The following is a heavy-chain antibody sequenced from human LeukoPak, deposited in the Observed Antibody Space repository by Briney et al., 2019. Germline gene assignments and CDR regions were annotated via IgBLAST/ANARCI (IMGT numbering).Heavy chain of an antibody. CDR1: GFTFSEHW. CDR3: AKSYEWLLPFGDAFDI. D-gene: IGHD3-22*01. CDR2: INKDGSER. Sequence: VGSLRLSCAASGFTFSEHWMTWVRQAPGKGLEWVGNINKDGSERNYGDSVGRFTISRDNVKSLLFLQMNSLRAEDTAVYYCAKSYEWLLPFGDAFDIWGQGTMVTVSS. J-gene: IGHJ3*02. V-gene: IGHV3-7*03.